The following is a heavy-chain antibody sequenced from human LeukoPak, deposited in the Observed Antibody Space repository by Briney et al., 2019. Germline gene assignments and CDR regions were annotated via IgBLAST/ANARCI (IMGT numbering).Heavy chain of an antibody. CDR3: ARSTSKIFGVVIIDY. D-gene: IGHD3-3*01. CDR1: GYTFTGYY. V-gene: IGHV1-2*02. Sequence: GASVKVSCKASGYTFTGYYMHWVRQAPGQGLEWMGWINPNSGGTNYAQKFQDRVTMTRDTSISTAYMELSRLRSDDTAVYYCARSTSKIFGVVIIDYWGQGTLVTVSS. CDR2: INPNSGGT. J-gene: IGHJ4*02.